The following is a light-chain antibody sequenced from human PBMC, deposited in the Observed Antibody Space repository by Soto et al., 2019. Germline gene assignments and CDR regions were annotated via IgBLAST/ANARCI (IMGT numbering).Light chain of an antibody. Sequence: DIQMTQSPSSLSASVGDRVTITCRASQSISRYLNWYQQKPGKAPKLLFYAASSLQSGVPSRFTGSGSGTDFTLTISSLQHEDFATYYCQQSYSTTRTFGPGTKVDIK. CDR2: AAS. V-gene: IGKV1-39*01. J-gene: IGKJ3*01. CDR3: QQSYSTTRT. CDR1: QSISRY.